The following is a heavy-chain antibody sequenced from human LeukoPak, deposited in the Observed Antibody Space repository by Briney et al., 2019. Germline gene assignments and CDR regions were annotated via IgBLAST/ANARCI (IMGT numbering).Heavy chain of an antibody. J-gene: IGHJ4*02. CDR3: AKASAEGY. CDR2: IRYDGSNK. Sequence: GGSLRLSCAASGFIFSDYYMGWIRQAPGRGLEWVAFIRYDGSNKYYADSVKGRFTISRDNSKNTLYLQMNSLRAEDTAVYYCAKASAEGYWGQGTLVTVSS. CDR1: GFIFSDYY. V-gene: IGHV3-30*02.